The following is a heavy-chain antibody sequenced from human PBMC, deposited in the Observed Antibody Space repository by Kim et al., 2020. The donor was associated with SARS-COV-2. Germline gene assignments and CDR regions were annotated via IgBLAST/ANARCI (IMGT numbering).Heavy chain of an antibody. V-gene: IGHV3-30*02. Sequence: VKGRFTISRDNSKNQLYLQMNSLGAEETAVYYCAKDNGYNIYYYYYYGMDVWGQGTTVTVSS. CDR3: AKDNGYNIYYYYYYGMDV. D-gene: IGHD3-9*01. J-gene: IGHJ6*02.